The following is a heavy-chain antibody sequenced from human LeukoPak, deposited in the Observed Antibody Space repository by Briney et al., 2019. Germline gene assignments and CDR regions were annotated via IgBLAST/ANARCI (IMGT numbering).Heavy chain of an antibody. V-gene: IGHV3-30*18. CDR1: GFTFSSYG. CDR2: ISYDGSNK. J-gene: IGHJ4*02. CDR3: AKGVAGTFDY. Sequence: AGSLRLSCAASGFTFSSYGIHWVRQAPGKGLEWVAVISYDGSNKYYADSVKGRFTISRDNSKNTLYLQMNSLRAEDTAVYYCAKGVAGTFDYWGEATLVTVSS. D-gene: IGHD6-19*01.